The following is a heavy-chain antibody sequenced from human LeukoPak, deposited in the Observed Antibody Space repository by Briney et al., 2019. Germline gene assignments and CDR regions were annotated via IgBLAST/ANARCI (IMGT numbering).Heavy chain of an antibody. CDR1: GFTFSTYA. Sequence: GESLRLSCAASGFTFSTYALSWVRQAPGKGLEWVSSISGSGGNTFYADSVKGRFTISRDISKNTLYLQMNSLTAEDTAVYYCTTRGYGLAYWGQGTLVTVYS. CDR2: ISGSGGNT. CDR3: TTRGYGLAY. V-gene: IGHV3-23*01. D-gene: IGHD5-18*01. J-gene: IGHJ4*02.